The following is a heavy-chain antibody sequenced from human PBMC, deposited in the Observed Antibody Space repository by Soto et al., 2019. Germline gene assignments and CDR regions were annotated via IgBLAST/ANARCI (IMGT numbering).Heavy chain of an antibody. J-gene: IGHJ4*02. Sequence: LTCTVSGASIRSGDYYWSWIRQPPGKGLEWIGYIYYRGDTYYNPSLKSRITISVETSKNQLSLKLSSVTAADTAVYYCARALDDSSGYYGGLGYWGKGTLVTVPS. V-gene: IGHV4-30-4*01. CDR2: IYYRGDT. CDR1: GASIRSGDYY. D-gene: IGHD3-22*01. CDR3: ARALDDSSGYYGGLGY.